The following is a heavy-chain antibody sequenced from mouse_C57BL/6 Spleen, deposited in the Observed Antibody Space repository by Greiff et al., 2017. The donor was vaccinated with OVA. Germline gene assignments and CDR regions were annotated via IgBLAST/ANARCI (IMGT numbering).Heavy chain of an antibody. Sequence: VQLKESGPELVKPGASVKISCKASGYSFTGYYMNWVKQSPEKSLEWIGEINPSTGGTTYNQKFKAKATLTVDKSSSTAYMQLKSLTSEDSAVYYCARSGDYSNVPFAYWGQGTLVTVSA. CDR3: ARSGDYSNVPFAY. J-gene: IGHJ3*01. V-gene: IGHV1-42*01. CDR2: INPSTGGT. D-gene: IGHD2-5*01. CDR1: GYSFTGYY.